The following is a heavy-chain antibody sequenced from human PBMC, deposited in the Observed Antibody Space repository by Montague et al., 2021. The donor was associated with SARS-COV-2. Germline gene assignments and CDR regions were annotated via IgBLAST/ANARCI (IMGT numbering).Heavy chain of an antibody. V-gene: IGHV4-34*01. D-gene: IGHD3-16*02. CDR1: GGSFSGYY. Sequence: SETLSLTCAVYGGSFSGYYWSWIRQPPGKGREWSGEINHSGSTNYNPSLKSRVTISVDTSKNQFSLKLSSVTAADTAVYYCARGYDYVWGSYRYLHWFDPWGQGTLVTVSS. J-gene: IGHJ5*02. CDR3: ARGYDYVWGSYRYLHWFDP. CDR2: INHSGST.